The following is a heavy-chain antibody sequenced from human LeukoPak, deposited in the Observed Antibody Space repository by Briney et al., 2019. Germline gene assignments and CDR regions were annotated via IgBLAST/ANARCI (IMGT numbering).Heavy chain of an antibody. CDR3: ARDPDYYDSSGYYYVGAFDI. CDR2: INHSGST. V-gene: IGHV4-34*01. D-gene: IGHD3-22*01. J-gene: IGHJ3*02. CDR1: GGSFSGYY. Sequence: SETLSLTCAVYGGSFSGYYWSWIRQPPGKGLEWIGEINHSGSTNYNPSLKSRVTISVDTSKNQFSLKLSSVTAADTAVYYCARDPDYYDSSGYYYVGAFDIWGQGTMVTVSS.